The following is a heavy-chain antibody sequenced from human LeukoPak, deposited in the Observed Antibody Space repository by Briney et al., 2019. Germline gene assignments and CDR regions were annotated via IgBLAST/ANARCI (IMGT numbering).Heavy chain of an antibody. V-gene: IGHV3-33*01. CDR1: RFAFNIYG. J-gene: IGHJ4*02. Sequence: PGGSLRLSCGASRFAFNIYGIHWVRQAPGKGLEWVAVIWNDGSIKYYADSVKGRFTISRDNSKNTLFLQMNSLRAEDTAVYYCARAVGPYDYWGQGTLVTVSS. D-gene: IGHD3-10*01. CDR2: IWNDGSIK. CDR3: ARAVGPYDY.